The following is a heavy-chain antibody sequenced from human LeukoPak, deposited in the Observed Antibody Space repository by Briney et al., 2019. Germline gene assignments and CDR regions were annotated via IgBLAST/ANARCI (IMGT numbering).Heavy chain of an antibody. D-gene: IGHD6-13*01. CDR2: ISAYNGNT. Sequence: ASVKVSRKASGYTFTSYGISWVRQAPGQGLEWMGWISAYNGNTNYAQKLQGRVTMTTDTSTSTAYMELRSLRSDDTAVYYCAREASSSSWYWFDPWGQGTLVTVSS. J-gene: IGHJ5*02. CDR3: AREASSSSWYWFDP. V-gene: IGHV1-18*01. CDR1: GYTFTSYG.